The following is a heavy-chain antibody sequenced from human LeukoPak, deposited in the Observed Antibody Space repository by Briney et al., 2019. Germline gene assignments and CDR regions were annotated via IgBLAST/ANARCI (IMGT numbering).Heavy chain of an antibody. J-gene: IGHJ4*02. CDR2: ISAYNGNT. CDR1: GYTFTSYG. D-gene: IGHD3-22*01. V-gene: IGHV1-18*01. Sequence: ASVKVSCKASGYTFTSYGISWVRQAPGQGLEWMEWISAYNGNTNYAQKLQGRVTMTTDTSTSTAYMELRSLRSDDTAVYHCARGRGYYYDSSGYLAFDYWGQGTLVTVSS. CDR3: ARGRGYYYDSSGYLAFDY.